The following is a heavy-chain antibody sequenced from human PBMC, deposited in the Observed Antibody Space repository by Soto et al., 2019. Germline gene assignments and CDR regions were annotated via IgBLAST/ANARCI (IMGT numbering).Heavy chain of an antibody. CDR3: ARVPRGAWYSQSLY. CDR2: ISAYNGNT. J-gene: IGHJ4*02. V-gene: IGHV1-18*04. D-gene: IGHD6-13*01. Sequence: ASVKVSCKASGYTFTSYGISWGRQAPGQGLEWMGWISAYNGNTNIAPKRQGRVTMTTDTSTSTAYMELRSLRSDDTAVYYCARVPRGAWYSQSLYWGQGSLVTVSS. CDR1: GYTFTSYG.